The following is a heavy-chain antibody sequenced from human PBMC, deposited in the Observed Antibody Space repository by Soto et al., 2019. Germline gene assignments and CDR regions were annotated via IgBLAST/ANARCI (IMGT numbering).Heavy chain of an antibody. V-gene: IGHV4-59*12. CDR1: GGSISGYY. Sequence: SETLSLTCTVSGGSISGYYWSWIRQPPGKGLEWIGYMYNTGSTDYNPSFKSRVTISVDRSKNQFSLKLSSVTAADTAVYYCARVPDYWGQGILVTVSS. J-gene: IGHJ4*02. CDR3: ARVPDY. CDR2: MYNTGST. D-gene: IGHD2-2*01.